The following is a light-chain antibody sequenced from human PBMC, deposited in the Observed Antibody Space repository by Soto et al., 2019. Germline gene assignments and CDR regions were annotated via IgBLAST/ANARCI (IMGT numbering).Light chain of an antibody. CDR2: EVT. CDR3: SSHSSTTHYV. J-gene: IGLJ1*01. Sequence: QSVLTQPVSVSGSPGQSITIPCTGTSSDIGDYKFVSWYQQYPGKAPKLIIYEVTTRPSGVSDRFSGSKSGNTASLTISGLLAEDEGYYFCSSHSSTTHYVFGTGTKLTVL. V-gene: IGLV2-14*01. CDR1: SSDIGDYKF.